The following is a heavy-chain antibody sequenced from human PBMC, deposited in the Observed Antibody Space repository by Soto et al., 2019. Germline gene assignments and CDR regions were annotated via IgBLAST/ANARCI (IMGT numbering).Heavy chain of an antibody. CDR3: AGIGEDVYYGMDV. J-gene: IGHJ6*02. D-gene: IGHD2-21*01. V-gene: IGHV4-4*07. CDR1: GVSMRSYY. CDR2: IYSRGDT. Sequence: SETLSLTCSVSGVSMRSYYWNWLRQPAGKGLEWIGRIYSRGDTNYNPSVKSRVTMSVDTSKNEFSLRLNSVTAADTAVYYCAGIGEDVYYGMDVWGQGTTVTVSS.